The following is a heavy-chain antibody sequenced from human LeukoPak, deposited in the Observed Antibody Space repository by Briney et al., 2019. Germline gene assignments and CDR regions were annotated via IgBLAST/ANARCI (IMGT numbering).Heavy chain of an antibody. CDR2: ISYDGSNK. J-gene: IGHJ5*01. Sequence: PGRSLRLSCAASGFTFSSYGMHWVRQAPGKGLEWVAVISYDGSNKYYADSVKGRFTISRDNSKNTLYLQMNSLRAEDTAVYYCAKNKGKRYFDWFDYWGQGTLVTVSS. V-gene: IGHV3-30*18. CDR1: GFTFSSYG. CDR3: AKNKGKRYFDWFDY. D-gene: IGHD3-9*01.